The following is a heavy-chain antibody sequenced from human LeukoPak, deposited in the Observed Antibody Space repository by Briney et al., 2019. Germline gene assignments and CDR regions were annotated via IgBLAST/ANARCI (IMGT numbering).Heavy chain of an antibody. CDR3: AREHIVAVAGPVDY. J-gene: IGHJ4*02. V-gene: IGHV4-39*07. CDR1: GGSISSSSYY. CDR2: IYYSGST. D-gene: IGHD6-19*01. Sequence: PSETLSLTCTVSGGSISSSSYYWGWIRQPPGKGLEWIGSIYYSGSTYYNPSLKSRVTISVDTSKNQFSLKLSSVTAADTAVYYCAREHIVAVAGPVDYWGQGTLVTVSS.